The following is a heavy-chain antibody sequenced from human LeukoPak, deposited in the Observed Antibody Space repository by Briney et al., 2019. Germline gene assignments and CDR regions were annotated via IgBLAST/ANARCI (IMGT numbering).Heavy chain of an antibody. Sequence: PSETLSLTCTVSGGSISSSSYYWGWIRQPPGKGLEWIGSIYYSGSTYYNPSLKSRVTMSVDTSKNQFSLNLRSVTAADTAVYYCTRQEDGAYGSGHWGQGTLVTVSS. CDR1: GGSISSSSYY. CDR3: TRQEDGAYGSGH. D-gene: IGHD3-10*01. J-gene: IGHJ4*02. CDR2: IYYSGST. V-gene: IGHV4-39*01.